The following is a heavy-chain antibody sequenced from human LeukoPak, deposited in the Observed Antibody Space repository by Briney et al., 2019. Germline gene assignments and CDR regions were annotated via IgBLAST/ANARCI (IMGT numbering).Heavy chain of an antibody. V-gene: IGHV1-46*03. Sequence: ASVKVSCKASGYSFTSHYMHWVRQAPGQGLEWLGLINPSGSSTLYAQKFQGRVTMTRDTSISTAYMELSRLRSDDTAVYYCARIPTYDSSGYYSDWGQGTLVTVSS. CDR3: ARIPTYDSSGYYSD. J-gene: IGHJ4*02. D-gene: IGHD3-22*01. CDR2: INPSGSST. CDR1: GYSFTSHY.